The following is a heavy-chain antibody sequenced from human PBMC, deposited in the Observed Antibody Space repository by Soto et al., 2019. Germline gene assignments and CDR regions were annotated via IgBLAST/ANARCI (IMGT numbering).Heavy chain of an antibody. CDR2: ISGSGGST. CDR1: GFTFSSYA. CDR3: AKSGVKRTVTNRTRYYYYGMDV. V-gene: IGHV3-23*01. D-gene: IGHD4-17*01. Sequence: GGSLRLSCAASGFTFSSYAMSWVRQAPGKGLEWVSAISGSGGSTYYADSVKGRFTISRDNSKNTLYMQMNSLRAEETAVYYCAKSGVKRTVTNRTRYYYYGMDVWGQGTTVTVSS. J-gene: IGHJ6*02.